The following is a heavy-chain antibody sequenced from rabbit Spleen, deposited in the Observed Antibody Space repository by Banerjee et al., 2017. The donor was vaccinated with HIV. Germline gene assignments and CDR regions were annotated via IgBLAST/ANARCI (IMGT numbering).Heavy chain of an antibody. CDR3: ARAENFDRYATDLGL. Sequence: QEQLVESGGGLVKPGGTLTLSCKASGFTLSRYWIWWVRQAPGKGLEWIACLNGGGSGTTHYATWAKGRFTVSKTSSTTVTLQMTSLTAADTATYFCARAENFDRYATDLGLWGPGTLVTVS. D-gene: IGHD6-1*01. CDR1: GFTLSRYW. V-gene: IGHV1S45*01. CDR2: LNGGGSGTT. J-gene: IGHJ4*01.